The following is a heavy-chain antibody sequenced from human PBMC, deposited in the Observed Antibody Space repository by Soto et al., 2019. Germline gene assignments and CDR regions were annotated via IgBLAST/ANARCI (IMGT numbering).Heavy chain of an antibody. J-gene: IGHJ4*02. V-gene: IGHV3-9*01. CDR3: AKGNPSDFWSGYSSPGFDY. Sequence: EVQLEESGGGLVQPGRSLRLSCAASGFTFDDYAMHWVRQAPGQGLEWVSGISWNSGSIGYEDSVKGRFTISRDNAKNSLYLQMNSLRAEDTALYYCAKGNPSDFWSGYSSPGFDYWGQGTLVTVSS. CDR1: GFTFDDYA. D-gene: IGHD3-3*01. CDR2: ISWNSGSI.